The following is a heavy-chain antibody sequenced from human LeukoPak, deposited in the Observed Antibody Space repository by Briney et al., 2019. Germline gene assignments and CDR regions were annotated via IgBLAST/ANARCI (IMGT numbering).Heavy chain of an antibody. D-gene: IGHD3-22*01. CDR2: IYYGGST. J-gene: IGHJ4*02. Sequence: SETLSLTCTVSGGSISSYYWSWIRQPPGKGLEWIGYIYYGGSTNYNPSLKSRVTISVDTSKNQFSLKLGSVTAADTAVYYCARVRLYYYDSSGYSYFDYWGQGTLVTVSS. CDR3: ARVRLYYYDSSGYSYFDY. CDR1: GGSISSYY. V-gene: IGHV4-59*12.